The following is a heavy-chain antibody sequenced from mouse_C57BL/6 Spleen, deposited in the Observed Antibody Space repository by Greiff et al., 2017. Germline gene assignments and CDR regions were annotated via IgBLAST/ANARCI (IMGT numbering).Heavy chain of an antibody. CDR1: GYTFTSYW. D-gene: IGHD1-1*01. J-gene: IGHJ2*01. CDR3: AKSLITTVVEGD. CDR2: IHPNSGST. V-gene: IGHV1-64*01. Sequence: QVQLQQPGAELVKPGASVKLSCKASGYTFTSYWMHWVKQRPGQGLEWIGMIHPNSGSTNYNEKFKSKATLTVDKSSSTAYMQLSSLTSEDSAVYYCAKSLITTVVEGDWGQGTTLTVSS.